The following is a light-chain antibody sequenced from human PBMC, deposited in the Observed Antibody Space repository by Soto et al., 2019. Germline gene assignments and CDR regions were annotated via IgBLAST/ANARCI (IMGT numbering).Light chain of an antibody. V-gene: IGKV3-15*01. CDR2: GAS. J-gene: IGKJ2*01. CDR3: QQYHNWPPYT. Sequence: EIVMTQSPATLSVSPGERATLSCRASQSVSSNLAWYQQKPGQAPRLLIYGASTRATGIPARFSGSGSGTGFTLTISSLRSEDFAIYYCQQYHNWPPYTFGQGTKVDIK. CDR1: QSVSSN.